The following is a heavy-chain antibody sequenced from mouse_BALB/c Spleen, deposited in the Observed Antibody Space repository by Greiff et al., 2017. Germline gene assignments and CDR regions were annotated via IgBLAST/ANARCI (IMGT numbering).Heavy chain of an antibody. Sequence: EVQRVESRGGLVKPGGSLKLSCAASGFTFSSYAMSWVRQTPEKRLEWVASISSGGSTYYPDSVKGRFTISRDNARNILYLQMSSLRSEDTAMYYCARDYYYGMDYWGQGTSVTVSS. CDR1: GFTFSSYA. CDR3: ARDYYYGMDY. CDR2: ISSGGST. J-gene: IGHJ4*01. V-gene: IGHV5-6-5*01.